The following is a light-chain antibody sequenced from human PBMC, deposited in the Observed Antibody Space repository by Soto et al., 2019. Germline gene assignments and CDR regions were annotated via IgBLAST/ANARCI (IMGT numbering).Light chain of an antibody. CDR2: GVT. V-gene: IGLV2-14*03. J-gene: IGLJ1*01. CDR1: HNDIGTYDY. Sequence: QSVLTQPTSVSGSPGQSITISCTGNHNDIGTYDYVSWYQQHPGRAPRHLIHGVTTRPSGISDRFSASKSGLTASLTISGLQPEDEADYYCSSFTSNRIYVFGPGTKVTVL. CDR3: SSFTSNRIYV.